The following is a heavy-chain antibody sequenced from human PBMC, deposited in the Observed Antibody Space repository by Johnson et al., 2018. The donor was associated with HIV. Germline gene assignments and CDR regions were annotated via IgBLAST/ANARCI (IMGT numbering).Heavy chain of an antibody. J-gene: IGHJ3*02. V-gene: IGHV3-30*19. CDR2: ISYDGSNK. D-gene: IGHD4-17*01. CDR3: ARLRGAFDI. Sequence: QVQLVESGGGVVQPGGSLRLTCAASGFTFSMSAMHWVRQAPGKGLEWVTFISYDGSNKKKADSVKGRFTISRDNSKNTVYLQMNSLRSDDTAVYYCARLRGAFDIWGQGTMVTVSS. CDR1: GFTFSMSA.